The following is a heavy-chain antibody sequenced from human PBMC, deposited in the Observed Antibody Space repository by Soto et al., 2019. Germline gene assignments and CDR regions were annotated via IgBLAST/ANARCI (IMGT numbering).Heavy chain of an antibody. D-gene: IGHD3-3*01. CDR1: CGSIISGDYY. CDR3: ARVLSRLTIFGVVIPNWFDL. Sequence: SETLSLTCTFSCGSIISGDYYWSWIRQPPGKGLEWIGYIYYSGSTYYNPSLKSRVTISVDTSKNQFSLKLSSVTAADTAVYYCARVLSRLTIFGVVIPNWFDLWGQGTLVTVSS. V-gene: IGHV4-30-4*01. CDR2: IYYSGST. J-gene: IGHJ5*02.